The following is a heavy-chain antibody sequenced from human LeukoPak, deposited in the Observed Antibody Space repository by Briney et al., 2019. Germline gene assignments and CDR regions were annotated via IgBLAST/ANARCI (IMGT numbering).Heavy chain of an antibody. CDR1: GFTFSSYA. J-gene: IGHJ6*02. V-gene: IGHV3-23*01. CDR3: ASTRRGGQQLVRYYYGMDV. CDR2: ISGSGGST. Sequence: GGSLRLSCAASGFTFSSYAMSWVRQAPGKGLEWVSAISGSGGSTYYADSVKGRFTISRDNSKNTLYLQMNSLRAEDTAVYYCASTRRGGQQLVRYYYGMDVWGQGTTVTVSS. D-gene: IGHD6-13*01.